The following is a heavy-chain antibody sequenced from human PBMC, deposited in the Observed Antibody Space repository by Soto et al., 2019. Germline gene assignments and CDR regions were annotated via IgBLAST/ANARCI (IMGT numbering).Heavy chain of an antibody. J-gene: IGHJ4*02. D-gene: IGHD3-22*01. Sequence: GASLKVSCKASGFPFTSYGITWVRQAPGQGLEWMGWISAYSGQTNYAQALQGRVTMTTDTSTSTAYMELRSLRSDDTAVYYCARDQMPYFYDSSGNTFEYWGQGTPVTVSS. CDR2: ISAYSGQT. CDR3: ARDQMPYFYDSSGNTFEY. V-gene: IGHV1-18*01. CDR1: GFPFTSYG.